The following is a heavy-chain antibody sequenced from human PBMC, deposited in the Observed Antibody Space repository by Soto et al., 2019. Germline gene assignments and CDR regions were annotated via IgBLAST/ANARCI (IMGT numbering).Heavy chain of an antibody. CDR3: AREQDDSSDAFDI. D-gene: IGHD3-3*01. CDR1: GITFSNYW. Sequence: EVHLVESGGGLVQPGGSLRLSCAASGITFSNYWMTWVRQAPGKGLEWVANIKQDGSEKYYVDSVKGRFTISRDNAKNSLSLKMNRLRAEDTAVYCCAREQDDSSDAFDIWGKGTMVTVSS. CDR2: IKQDGSEK. V-gene: IGHV3-7*01. J-gene: IGHJ3*02.